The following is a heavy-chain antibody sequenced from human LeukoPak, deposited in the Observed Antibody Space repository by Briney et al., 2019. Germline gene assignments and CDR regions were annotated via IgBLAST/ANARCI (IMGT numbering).Heavy chain of an antibody. J-gene: IGHJ4*02. Sequence: SLRLSCASSGFTFSNYVLYWVRQAPGKGLEWVAGMSHDGSNIYYADPVKGRFTVSRDNSKNTLYLQMNSLRVEDTAVYSCARESFGDYYFDYWGQGTLVTVSS. CDR2: MSHDGSNI. CDR1: GFTFSNYV. D-gene: IGHD4-17*01. V-gene: IGHV3-30*14. CDR3: ARESFGDYYFDY.